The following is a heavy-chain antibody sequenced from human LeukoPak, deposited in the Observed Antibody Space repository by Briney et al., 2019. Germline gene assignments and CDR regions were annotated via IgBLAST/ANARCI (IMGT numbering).Heavy chain of an antibody. CDR2: ISVSGGST. CDR3: AKDYSKTSYYGSGTYYRPNWFDP. D-gene: IGHD3-10*01. Sequence: GGSLRLSCAASGFTYSSYAMSWVRQAPGKGLEWVSAISVSGGSTYYADSVKGRFTISRDNPKNTLYLQMNSLRAEDTAVYYCAKDYSKTSYYGSGTYYRPNWFDPWGQGTLVTVSS. V-gene: IGHV3-23*01. J-gene: IGHJ5*02. CDR1: GFTYSSYA.